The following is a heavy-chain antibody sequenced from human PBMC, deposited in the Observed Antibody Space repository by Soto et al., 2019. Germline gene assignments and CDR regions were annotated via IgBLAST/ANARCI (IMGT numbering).Heavy chain of an antibody. V-gene: IGHV3-23*01. J-gene: IGHJ4*02. D-gene: IGHD3-3*01. CDR1: GFTFSSYA. Sequence: GGSLRLSCAASGFTFSSYAMSWVRQAPGKGLEWVSAISGSGGSTYYADSVKGRFTISRDNSKNTLYLQMNSLRAEDTAVYYCAKTAQPFWDWLLNFYYWGQGTLVTVSS. CDR3: AKTAQPFWDWLLNFYY. CDR2: ISGSGGST.